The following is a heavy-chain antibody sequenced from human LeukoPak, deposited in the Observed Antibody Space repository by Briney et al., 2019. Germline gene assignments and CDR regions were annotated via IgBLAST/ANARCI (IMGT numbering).Heavy chain of an antibody. Sequence: GGSLRLSCAASGFTFADYYMSWLRQAPGKGLEWVSYISSSSSYTSYADSVKGRFTISRDDAKNSLYLQMNSLRAEDTAVYYCARGGEDYGGNIVDYWGQGTLVTVSS. D-gene: IGHD4-23*01. CDR1: GFTFADYY. CDR2: ISSSSSYT. J-gene: IGHJ4*02. CDR3: ARGGEDYGGNIVDY. V-gene: IGHV3-11*05.